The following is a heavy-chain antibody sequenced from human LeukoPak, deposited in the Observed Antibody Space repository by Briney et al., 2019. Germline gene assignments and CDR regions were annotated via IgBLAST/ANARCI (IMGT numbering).Heavy chain of an antibody. Sequence: GGSLRLSCAASGFTFSSYSMSWVRQAPGKGLEWVAHIKQDGSEKYYVDSVKGRFTISRDNAKNSLYLRMNSLRAEDTAVYYCARVLSSSSWYGTYYYYYMDVWGKGTTVTISS. J-gene: IGHJ6*03. CDR3: ARVLSSSSWYGTYYYYYMDV. CDR1: GFTFSSYS. V-gene: IGHV3-7*01. D-gene: IGHD6-13*01. CDR2: IKQDGSEK.